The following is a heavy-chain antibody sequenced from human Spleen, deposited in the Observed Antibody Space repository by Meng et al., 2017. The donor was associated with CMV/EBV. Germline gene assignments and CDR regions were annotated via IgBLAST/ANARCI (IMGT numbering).Heavy chain of an antibody. J-gene: IGHJ4*01. CDR3: AKAFSASWYREYYDD. CDR2: INGRGNYR. D-gene: IGHD6-13*01. V-gene: IGHV3-21*04. CDR1: GFTFSTYT. Sequence: GESLKISCAASGFTFSTYTMNWVRQAPGKGLEWVSSINGRGNYRYYADSVKGRFTISRDNSKNTLYLQMNSLRAEDTAVYYCAKAFSASWYREYYDDWGQGTLVTVSS.